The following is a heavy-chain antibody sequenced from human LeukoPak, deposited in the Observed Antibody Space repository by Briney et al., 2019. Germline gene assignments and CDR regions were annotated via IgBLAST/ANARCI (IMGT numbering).Heavy chain of an antibody. J-gene: IGHJ5*01. CDR3: ARDGAIIAAARNWFDP. CDR1: GYTFTGYY. V-gene: IGHV1-2*02. CDR2: INLNSGGT. D-gene: IGHD6-13*01. Sequence: AAVKVSCKASGYTFTGYYMHWVRQAPGQGLEWMGWINLNSGGTNYAQKFQGRVTMTRDTSISTAYMELSRLRSDDTAVYYCARDGAIIAAARNWFDPWGQGTLVTASS.